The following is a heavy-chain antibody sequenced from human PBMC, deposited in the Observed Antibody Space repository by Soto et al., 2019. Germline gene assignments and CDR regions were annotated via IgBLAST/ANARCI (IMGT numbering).Heavy chain of an antibody. CDR2: INPNSGGT. D-gene: IGHD6-19*01. CDR3: ASAAVTGTAGLDF. CDR1: GYTFSGFY. J-gene: IGHJ4*02. Sequence: ASVKVSCKASGYTFSGFYMHWVRQAPGQGLEWMGWINPNSGGTKSAEKFQGRVTMTRDTTISTAYMDLSTLTSDDTAVDYCASAAVTGTAGLDFWGQGTQVTVSS. V-gene: IGHV1-2*02.